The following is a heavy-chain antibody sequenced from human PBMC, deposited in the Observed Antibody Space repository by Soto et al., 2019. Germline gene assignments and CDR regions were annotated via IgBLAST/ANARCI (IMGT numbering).Heavy chain of an antibody. V-gene: IGHV3-30*18. Sequence: GESLKISCAASGFTFSSYGMHWVRQAPGKGLEWVAVISYDGSNKYYADSVKGRFTISRDNSKNTLYLQMNSLRAEDTAVYYCAKERRTEALNWVGGFDYWGQGTLVTVSS. D-gene: IGHD7-27*01. CDR3: AKERRTEALNWVGGFDY. CDR2: ISYDGSNK. CDR1: GFTFSSYG. J-gene: IGHJ4*02.